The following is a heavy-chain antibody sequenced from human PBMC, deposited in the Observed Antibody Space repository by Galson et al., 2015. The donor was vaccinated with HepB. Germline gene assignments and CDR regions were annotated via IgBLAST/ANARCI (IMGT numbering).Heavy chain of an antibody. V-gene: IGHV3-30*04. Sequence: SLRLSCAASAFTFSSYAIHWVRQAPGKGLDWVAAISFDGVNKYYADSVKGQFTISRDNSKNTLYLQMSSLGPEDTAVYFCARGRKVRFFDWFLQDDWYFDLWGRGTLVIVSS. D-gene: IGHD3-9*01. J-gene: IGHJ2*01. CDR1: AFTFSSYA. CDR2: ISFDGVNK. CDR3: ARGRKVRFFDWFLQDDWYFDL.